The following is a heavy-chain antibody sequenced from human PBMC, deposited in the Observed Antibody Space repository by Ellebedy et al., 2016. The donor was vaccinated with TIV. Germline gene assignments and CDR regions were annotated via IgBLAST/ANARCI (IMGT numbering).Heavy chain of an antibody. J-gene: IGHJ6*03. CDR2: INPNSGGT. D-gene: IGHD1-1*01. CDR3: ARFRRVPRQKDYYYMDV. CDR1: GYTFTGYY. Sequence: ASVKVSCXASGYTFTGYYMHWVRQAPGQGLEWMGRINPNSGGTNYAQKLQGRVTMTTDTSTSTAYMELRSLRSDDTAVYYCARFRRVPRQKDYYYMDVWGKGTTVTVSS. V-gene: IGHV1-2*06.